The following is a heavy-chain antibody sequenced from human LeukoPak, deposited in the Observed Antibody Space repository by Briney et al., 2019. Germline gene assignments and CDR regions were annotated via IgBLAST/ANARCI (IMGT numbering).Heavy chain of an antibody. D-gene: IGHD4-17*01. CDR3: ARVYGDYGDYYYGMDV. Sequence: ASVKVSCKASGYTFTSYDINWVRQATGQGLEWMGWMNPNSGNTGYAQKFQGRVTMTRNTSISTAYMELSSLRSEDTAVYCCARVYGDYGDYYYGMDVWGQGTTVTVSS. J-gene: IGHJ6*02. CDR1: GYTFTSYD. CDR2: MNPNSGNT. V-gene: IGHV1-8*01.